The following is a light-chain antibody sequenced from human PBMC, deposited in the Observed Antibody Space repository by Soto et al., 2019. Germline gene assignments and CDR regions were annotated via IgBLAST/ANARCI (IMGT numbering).Light chain of an antibody. J-gene: IGKJ1*01. Sequence: EIVLTQSPGTLSLSPGERATLSCRASQSVSSSYLAGYQQKPGQAPRLLIYGASSRATGIPDRFSGSGSATDFTLTISRLEPEDFAVYYCQQYGSSPRTFGHGTKVEIK. CDR3: QQYGSSPRT. V-gene: IGKV3-20*01. CDR1: QSVSSSY. CDR2: GAS.